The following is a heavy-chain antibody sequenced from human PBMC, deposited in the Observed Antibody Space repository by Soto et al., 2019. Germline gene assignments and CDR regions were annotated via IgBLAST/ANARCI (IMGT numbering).Heavy chain of an antibody. Sequence: GGSLRLSCAASGFTVSSNYMNWVRQAPGKGLEWVSVIYSDDRTYYADSVKGRFTISRDNSKNTVYLQLNSLRAEDTAVYYCTRERFLESLLGVRFWAFDNWGQGTMVTVSS. D-gene: IGHD3-3*01. CDR2: IYSDDRT. CDR3: TRERFLESLLGVRFWAFDN. J-gene: IGHJ3*02. V-gene: IGHV3-53*01. CDR1: GFTVSSNY.